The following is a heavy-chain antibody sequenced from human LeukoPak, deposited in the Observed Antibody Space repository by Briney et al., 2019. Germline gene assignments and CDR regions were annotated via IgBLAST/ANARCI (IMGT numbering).Heavy chain of an antibody. V-gene: IGHV3-7*03. CDR1: GFTFSSYW. D-gene: IGHD6-19*01. CDR2: IKQVGSEK. J-gene: IGHJ4*02. CDR3: ARDSLSIAVAGTIDY. Sequence: GGSLRLSCAASGFTFSSYWMSWVRQAPGKGLEWVANIKQVGSEKYYVDSVKGRFTISRDNAKNSLYLQMNSLRAEDTAVYYCARDSLSIAVAGTIDYWGQGTLVTVSS.